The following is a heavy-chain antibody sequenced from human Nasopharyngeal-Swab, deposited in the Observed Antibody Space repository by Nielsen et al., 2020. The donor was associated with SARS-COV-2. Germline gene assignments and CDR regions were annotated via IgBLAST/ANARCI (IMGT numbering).Heavy chain of an antibody. V-gene: IGHV3-23*01. D-gene: IGHD4-23*01. J-gene: IGHJ4*02. CDR2: ISGSGGST. CDR1: GFTFSSYA. CDR3: AKDLGVESPLWFDY. Sequence: GGSLRLSCTASGFTFSSYAMSWVRQAPGKGLEWVSEISGSGGSTYYAESVKGRFTISRDNSKNTLYLQMSSLRAEDTAIYDCAKDLGVESPLWFDYWGQGTLLTVSS.